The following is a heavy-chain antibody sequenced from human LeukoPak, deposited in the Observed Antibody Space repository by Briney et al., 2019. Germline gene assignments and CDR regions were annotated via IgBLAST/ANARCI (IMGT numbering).Heavy chain of an antibody. CDR2: LYHSGST. Sequence: SETLSLTCAVSGYFISTGYYWGWIRQPPGKGLEWIGSLYHSGSTYYNPSLKSRVTISVDTSKNHFSLKLSSVTAADTAVYYCARDTYCTNGVCYLDYWGQGTVVTVSS. V-gene: IGHV4-38-2*02. D-gene: IGHD2-8*01. CDR3: ARDTYCTNGVCYLDY. CDR1: GYFISTGYY. J-gene: IGHJ4*02.